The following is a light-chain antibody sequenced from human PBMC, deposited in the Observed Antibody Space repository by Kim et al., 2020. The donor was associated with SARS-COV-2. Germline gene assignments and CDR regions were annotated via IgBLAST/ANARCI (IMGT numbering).Light chain of an antibody. CDR1: QSNRTW. Sequence: ASVGDRVTIPCLPGQSNRTWLAWYQQKPGKAPKLLLYKASSLESGVPQRFSGSGSGTEFTLTISSLQPYDFETYCCQQYDSYGTFGQRTKMDIK. V-gene: IGKV1-5*03. CDR3: QQYDSYGT. J-gene: IGKJ1*01. CDR2: KAS.